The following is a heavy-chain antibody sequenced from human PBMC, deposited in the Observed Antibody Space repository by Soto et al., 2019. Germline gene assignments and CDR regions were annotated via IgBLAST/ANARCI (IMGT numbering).Heavy chain of an antibody. CDR2: ISAYNGNT. CDR1: GYTFTSYG. CDR3: ASDQNIYYDFWSGDYLYGMDV. D-gene: IGHD3-3*01. V-gene: IGHV1-18*04. J-gene: IGHJ6*02. Sequence: QVQLVQSGAEVKKPGASVKVSCKASGYTFTSYGISWVRQATGQGLEWMGWISAYNGNTNYAQKLQGRVTMTTDTSTSTAYMELRSLRSDDTAVYYCASDQNIYYDFWSGDYLYGMDVCGQGTTVTVS.